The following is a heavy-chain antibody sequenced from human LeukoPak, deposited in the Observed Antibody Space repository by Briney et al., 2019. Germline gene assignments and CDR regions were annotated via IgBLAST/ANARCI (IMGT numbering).Heavy chain of an antibody. J-gene: IGHJ5*02. CDR3: ARDCPAAAGTRWFDP. V-gene: IGHV4-31*03. CDR1: GGSISSGGYY. CDR2: IYYSGST. Sequence: PSETLSLTCTDSGGSISSGGYYWSWIRQHPGKGLEWIGYIYYSGSTYYNPSLKSRVTISVDTSKNQFSLKLSSVTAADTAVYYCARDCPAAAGTRWFDPWGQGTLVTVSS. D-gene: IGHD6-13*01.